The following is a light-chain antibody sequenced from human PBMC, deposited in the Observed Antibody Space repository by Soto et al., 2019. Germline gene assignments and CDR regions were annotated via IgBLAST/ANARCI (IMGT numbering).Light chain of an antibody. CDR1: QSVSSY. CDR3: QQHSNWYT. Sequence: EIVLTQSPATLSLSPGEKATLSCRASQSVSSYSAWYQQKPGQAPRLLIYDASNRATGVPARFSGSGSGTDFTLTISSLEPEDFAVYYCQQHSNWYTFGQGTKLEIK. J-gene: IGKJ2*01. CDR2: DAS. V-gene: IGKV3-11*01.